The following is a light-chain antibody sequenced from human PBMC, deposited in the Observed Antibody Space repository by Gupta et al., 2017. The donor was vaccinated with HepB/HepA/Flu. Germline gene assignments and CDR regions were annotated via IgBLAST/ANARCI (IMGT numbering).Light chain of an antibody. CDR1: QSVSSY. Sequence: EIVLTQSPATLSLSPGERTTLSCRASQSVSSYLAWYQQKPGQAPRLLIYDASTRATGIPARFSGSGSGTNFTLTISSLEPEDFAVYYCQQRSTWPQFTFGPGTKVDIK. J-gene: IGKJ3*01. CDR2: DAS. V-gene: IGKV3-11*01. CDR3: QQRSTWPQFT.